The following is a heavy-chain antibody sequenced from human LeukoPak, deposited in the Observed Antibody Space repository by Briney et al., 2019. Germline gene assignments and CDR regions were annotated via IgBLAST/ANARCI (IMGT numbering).Heavy chain of an antibody. Sequence: GGSLRLSCAASGFTFSSYAMSWVRQAPGKGLEWVSAISGSGGSTYYADSVKGRFTISRDNSKNTLYLQMNSLRAEDTAVYYCAKSIPTYYYGSGSYCAFDIWGQGTMVTVSS. CDR3: AKSIPTYYYGSGSYCAFDI. J-gene: IGHJ3*02. CDR1: GFTFSSYA. V-gene: IGHV3-23*01. CDR2: ISGSGGST. D-gene: IGHD3-10*01.